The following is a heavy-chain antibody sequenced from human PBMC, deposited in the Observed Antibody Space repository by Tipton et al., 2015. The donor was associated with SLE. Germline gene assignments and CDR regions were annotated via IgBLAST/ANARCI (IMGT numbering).Heavy chain of an antibody. Sequence: GLVKPSETLSLTCTVSGGSISSYYLSWIRQPPGKGLEWIGYIYYSGSTNYNPSLKSRVTISVDTSKNQFSLKLSSVTAADTAVYYCARESGSASAPTLFPLVSW. CDR2: IYYSGST. J-gene: IGHJ5*01. CDR1: GGSISSYY. CDR3: ARESGSASAPTLFPLVS. V-gene: IGHV4-59*01. D-gene: IGHD3-10*01.